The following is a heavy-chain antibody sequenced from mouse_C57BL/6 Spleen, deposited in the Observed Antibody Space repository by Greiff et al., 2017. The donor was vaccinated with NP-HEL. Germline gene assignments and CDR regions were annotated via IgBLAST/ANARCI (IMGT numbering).Heavy chain of an antibody. D-gene: IGHD1-1*01. CDR2: IDPETGGT. J-gene: IGHJ3*01. V-gene: IGHV1-15*01. CDR1: GYTFTDYE. CDR3: TRHYYGSTWFAY. Sequence: QVHVKQSGAELVRPGASVTLSCKASGYTFTDYEMHWVKQTPVHGLEWIGAIDPETGGTAYNQKFKGKAILTADKSSSTAYMELRSLTSEDSAVYYGTRHYYGSTWFAYWGQGTLVTVSA.